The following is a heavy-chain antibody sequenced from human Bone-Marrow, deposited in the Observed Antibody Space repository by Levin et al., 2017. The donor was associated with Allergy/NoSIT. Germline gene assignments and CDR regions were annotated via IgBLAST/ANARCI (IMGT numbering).Heavy chain of an antibody. D-gene: IGHD6-13*01. V-gene: IGHV3-23*01. J-gene: IGHJ5*02. Sequence: GGSLRLSCAASGFTFSSYAMSWVRQAPGKGLEWVSAISGSGGSTYYADSVKGRFTISRDNSKNTLYLQMNSLRAEDTAVYYCAKDRAGIAAAGTPLKFDPWGQGTLVTVSS. CDR2: ISGSGGST. CDR1: GFTFSSYA. CDR3: AKDRAGIAAAGTPLKFDP.